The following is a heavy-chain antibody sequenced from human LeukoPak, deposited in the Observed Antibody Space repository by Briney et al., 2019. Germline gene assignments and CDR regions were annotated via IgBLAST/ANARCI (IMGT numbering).Heavy chain of an antibody. CDR3: TTGDSGYQFDY. CDR1: GFXLSHAW. CDR2: IKSKTDAGTT. V-gene: IGHV3-15*01. D-gene: IGHD5-12*01. J-gene: IGHJ4*02. Sequence: PGGSLRLSCAASGFXLSHAWITWVRQAPGKGLEWVGRIKSKTDAGTTDYAAPVKGRFTISRDDSADTLYLQMDSLKSEDTAVYYCTTGDSGYQFDYWGQGTLVTVSS.